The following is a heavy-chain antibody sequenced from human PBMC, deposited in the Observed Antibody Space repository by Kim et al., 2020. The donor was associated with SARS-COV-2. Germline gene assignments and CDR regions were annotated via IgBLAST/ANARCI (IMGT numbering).Heavy chain of an antibody. Sequence: YYADSVKGRFTSSRDNSKNTLYLQMNSLRAEDTAVYYCAKGRGSYYGPDYWGQGTLVTVSS. V-gene: IGHV3-23*03. CDR3: AKGRGSYYGPDY. J-gene: IGHJ4*02. D-gene: IGHD1-26*01.